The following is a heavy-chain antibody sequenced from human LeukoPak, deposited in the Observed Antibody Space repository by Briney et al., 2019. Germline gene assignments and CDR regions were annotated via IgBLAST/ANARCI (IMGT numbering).Heavy chain of an antibody. V-gene: IGHV5-51*01. Sequence: GASLKISCKGSEYSFTSYWIGWVRQMPGKGLEWMGVIDPGDSDTRYSPSFQGQVTISADKSISTAYLQWSSLKASDTSMYYCARERYSSSWSGSLDYWGQGTLVTVSS. J-gene: IGHJ4*02. CDR2: IDPGDSDT. CDR3: ARERYSSSWSGSLDY. CDR1: EYSFTSYW. D-gene: IGHD6-13*01.